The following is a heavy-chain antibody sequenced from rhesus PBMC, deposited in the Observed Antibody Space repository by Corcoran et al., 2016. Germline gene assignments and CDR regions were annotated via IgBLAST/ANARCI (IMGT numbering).Heavy chain of an antibody. CDR3: ASTYSSGWYDAFDF. V-gene: IGHV4-160*01. Sequence: QVQLQQWGEGLVKPSETLSLTCAVYGGSISSNYWSWIRQPPGKVLEWIGRIRSGGGTNYNPSLKSRVTISIDTSKNQFSLKLSSVTAADTAVYYCASTYSSGWYDAFDFWGQGLRVTVSS. CDR2: IRSGGGT. D-gene: IGHD6-31*01. J-gene: IGHJ3*01. CDR1: GGSISSNY.